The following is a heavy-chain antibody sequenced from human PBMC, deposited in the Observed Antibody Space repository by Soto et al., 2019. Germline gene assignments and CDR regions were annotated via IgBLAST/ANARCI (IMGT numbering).Heavy chain of an antibody. CDR2: IYYSGST. J-gene: IGHJ4*02. D-gene: IGHD2-15*01. V-gene: IGHV4-59*08. Sequence: SETLSLTCAVYGGSFSGYYWSWIRQPPGKGLEWIGYIYYSGSTNYNPSLKSRVTISVDTSKNQFSLKLSSVTAADTAVYYCARRWGSAADYWGQGTLVTVSS. CDR3: ARRWGSAADY. CDR1: GGSFSGYY.